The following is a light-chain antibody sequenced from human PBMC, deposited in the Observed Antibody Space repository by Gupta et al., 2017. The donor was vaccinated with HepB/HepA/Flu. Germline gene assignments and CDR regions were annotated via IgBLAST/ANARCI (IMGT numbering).Light chain of an antibody. V-gene: IGKV1-5*03. J-gene: IGKJ3*01. CDR3: LQDYTYPFT. Sequence: DIQMTQSPSTLSAFVGDRVTITCRASQSFNSQLAWYQQKPEKAPKLLIYKASSLQSGVPSRFSGGGSGTEFTLTINSLQPDDFATYYCLQDYTYPFTFGHGTKVNF. CDR1: QSFNSQ. CDR2: KAS.